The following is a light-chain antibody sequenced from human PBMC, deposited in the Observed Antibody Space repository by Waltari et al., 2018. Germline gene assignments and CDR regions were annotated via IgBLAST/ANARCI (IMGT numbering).Light chain of an antibody. CDR2: AAS. CDR3: QQDFTTPLT. V-gene: IGKV1-27*01. CDR1: QGISKE. Sequence: DIQMTQSPSSLSASVGDRVTVTCRASQGISKELSWYQQKPGKAPTLLIYAASSLQTGVSSRFSGSGSGTDFTLIISSLQPEDVATYYCQQDFTTPLTFGGGTKEEIK. J-gene: IGKJ4*01.